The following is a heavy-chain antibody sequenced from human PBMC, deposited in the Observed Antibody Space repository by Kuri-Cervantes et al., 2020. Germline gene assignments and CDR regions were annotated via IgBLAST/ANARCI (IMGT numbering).Heavy chain of an antibody. J-gene: IGHJ4*02. V-gene: IGHV1-2*04. Sequence: ASVKVSCKASGYTFTGYYMHWVRQAPGQGLEWMGWINPNSGGTNYAQKFQGWVTMTRDTSISTAYMELSRLRSDDTAVYYCARVDPAYGGKSHVFDYWGQGTLVTVSS. CDR2: INPNSGGT. CDR3: ARVDPAYGGKSHVFDY. D-gene: IGHD4-23*01. CDR1: GYTFTGYY.